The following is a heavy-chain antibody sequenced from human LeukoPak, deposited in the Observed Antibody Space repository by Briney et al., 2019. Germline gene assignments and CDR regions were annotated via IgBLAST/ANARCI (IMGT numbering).Heavy chain of an antibody. D-gene: IGHD6-19*01. V-gene: IGHV3-49*03. J-gene: IGHJ4*02. CDR3: TRERPQWLVRYYFDY. CDR1: GFTFGDYA. Sequence: GRSLRLSCTASGFTFGDYAMSWFRQAPGKGLEWVGFIRSKAYGGTTEYAASVKGRFTISRDDSKSIAYLQMNSLKTEDTAVYYCTRERPQWLVRYYFDYWGQGTLVTVSS. CDR2: IRSKAYGGTT.